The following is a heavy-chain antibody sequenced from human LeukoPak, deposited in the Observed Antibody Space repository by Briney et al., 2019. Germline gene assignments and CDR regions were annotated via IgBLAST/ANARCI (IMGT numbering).Heavy chain of an antibody. Sequence: GGSLRLSCAASGFTFSDYYMSWIRQAPGKGLEWVSYISSSGSTIYYADSVKGRFTISKDNAKNSLYLQMNSLRAEDTAVYYCARDSSYGDLDYWGQGALVAVSS. V-gene: IGHV3-11*01. CDR1: GFTFSDYY. D-gene: IGHD4-17*01. J-gene: IGHJ4*02. CDR2: ISSSGSTI. CDR3: ARDSSYGDLDY.